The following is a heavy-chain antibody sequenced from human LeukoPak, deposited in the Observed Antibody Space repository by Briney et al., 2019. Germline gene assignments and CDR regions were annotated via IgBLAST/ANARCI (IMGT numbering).Heavy chain of an antibody. CDR3: AKVRYSGSYLTEYYFDY. CDR2: ISGSGGST. D-gene: IGHD1-26*01. Sequence: LAGGSLRLSCAASGFTFSSYAMSWVRQAPGKGLEWVSAISGSGGSTYYADSVKGRFTISRDNSKNTLYLQMNSLRAEDTAVYYCAKVRYSGSYLTEYYFDYWGQGTLVTVSS. V-gene: IGHV3-23*01. J-gene: IGHJ4*02. CDR1: GFTFSSYA.